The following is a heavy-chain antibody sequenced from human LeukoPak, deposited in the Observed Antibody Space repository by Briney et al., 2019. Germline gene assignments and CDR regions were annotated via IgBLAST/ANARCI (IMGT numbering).Heavy chain of an antibody. D-gene: IGHD3-22*01. V-gene: IGHV4-4*02. Sequence: PSGTLSLTCAVSGGSISSSTWWTWVRLPPGKGLEWIGEVFHSGSTNFNPSLKSRLTMSVDESKHEFSLKLTSVTAADTAVYYCARHESTNWYYYDSSGYPDYWGQGTLVTVSS. J-gene: IGHJ4*02. CDR1: GGSISSSTW. CDR3: ARHESTNWYYYDSSGYPDY. CDR2: VFHSGST.